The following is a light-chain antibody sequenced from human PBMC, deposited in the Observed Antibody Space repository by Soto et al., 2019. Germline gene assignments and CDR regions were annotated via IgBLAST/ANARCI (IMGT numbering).Light chain of an antibody. CDR3: CSYAGSFTLYV. Sequence: QSVLTQPRSVSGSPGQSVTISCTGTSSDVGGYNYVSWYQQHLGKAPKLMIYDVSERPSGVPDRFSGSKSGNTASLTISGLQAEDEADYYCCSYAGSFTLYVFGTGTKVTVL. J-gene: IGLJ1*01. CDR2: DVS. CDR1: SSDVGGYNY. V-gene: IGLV2-11*01.